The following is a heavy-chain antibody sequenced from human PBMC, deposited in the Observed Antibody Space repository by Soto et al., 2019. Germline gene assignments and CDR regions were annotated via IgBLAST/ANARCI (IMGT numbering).Heavy chain of an antibody. V-gene: IGHV3-30*04. Sequence: QVQLVESGGGVVQPGRSLTLSCAASGVTFSSYAMHWVRQAPDTGMVRVAVISYDGSNKYYAVYVKSRFTNSRDNSKNALYRRMTSLRAGDTALYYCARDKHLWWEGYYCDSWGERTLVIVSA. D-gene: IGHD1-26*01. CDR2: ISYDGSNK. J-gene: IGHJ4*02. CDR3: ARDKHLWWEGYYCDS. CDR1: GVTFSSYA.